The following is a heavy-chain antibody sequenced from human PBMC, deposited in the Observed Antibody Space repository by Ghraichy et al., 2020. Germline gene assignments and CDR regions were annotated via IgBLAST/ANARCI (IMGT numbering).Heavy chain of an antibody. CDR1: GFTFSSYS. J-gene: IGHJ6*02. D-gene: IGHD2-15*01. Sequence: LSLTCAASGFTFSSYSINWVRQAPGKGLEWVSSISSSSSYIYYADSVKGRFTISRDNAKNSLYLQMNSLRAEDTAVYYCAGGYCSGGSCYPYYYGMDVWGQGTTVTVSS. CDR3: AGGYCSGGSCYPYYYGMDV. CDR2: ISSSSSYI. V-gene: IGHV3-21*01.